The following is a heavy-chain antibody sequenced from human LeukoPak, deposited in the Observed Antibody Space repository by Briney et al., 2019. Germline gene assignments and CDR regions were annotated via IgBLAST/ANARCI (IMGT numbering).Heavy chain of an antibody. CDR1: GYTFTSYD. D-gene: IGHD3-3*01. J-gene: IGHJ6*03. CDR3: ARAQGPSYYDFWSGYYFYYYMDV. CDR2: MNPNSGNT. V-gene: IGHV1-8*03. Sequence: ASVKVSCKASGYTFTSYDINWVRQATGQGLEWMGWMNPNSGNTGYAQKFQGRVTITRNTSISTDYMELSSLRSEDTAVYYCARAQGPSYYDFWSGYYFYYYMDVWGKGTTVTVSS.